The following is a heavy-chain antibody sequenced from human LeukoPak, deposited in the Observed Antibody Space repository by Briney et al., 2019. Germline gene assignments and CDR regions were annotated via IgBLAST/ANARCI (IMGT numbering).Heavy chain of an antibody. Sequence: GGSLRLSCAASGFTLSSYSMNWVRQAPGKGLEWVSSISSSSSYIYYADSVKGRFTISRDNAKNSLYLQMNSLRAEDTAVYYCASSPYCSSTSCYEWSFDYWGQGTLVTVSS. D-gene: IGHD2-2*01. CDR1: GFTLSSYS. CDR2: ISSSSSYI. CDR3: ASSPYCSSTSCYEWSFDY. V-gene: IGHV3-21*01. J-gene: IGHJ4*02.